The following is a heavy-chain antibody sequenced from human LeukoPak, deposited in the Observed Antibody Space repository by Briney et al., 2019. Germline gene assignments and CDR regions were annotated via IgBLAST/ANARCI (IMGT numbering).Heavy chain of an antibody. D-gene: IGHD3-3*01. V-gene: IGHV1-24*01. J-gene: IGHJ6*03. Sequence: GASVKVSCKVSGYILTEFSMHWVRQAPGKGLEWMGGFDPEYGEAIYAQKFHGRATMTEDTSTNTAYMELSSLRSEDTAVYYCATRYNTTPGGGYNYYVDVWGKGTTVTVSS. CDR2: FDPEYGEA. CDR3: ATRYNTTPGGGYNYYVDV. CDR1: GYILTEFS.